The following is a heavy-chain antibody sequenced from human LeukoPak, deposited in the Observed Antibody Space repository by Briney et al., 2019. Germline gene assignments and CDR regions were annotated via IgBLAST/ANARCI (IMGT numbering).Heavy chain of an antibody. CDR1: GGTFSSYA. CDR2: IIPIFGTA. D-gene: IGHD4-17*01. V-gene: IGHV1-69*13. CDR3: ARSHDYGDYRIDY. Sequence: SVKASCKASGGTFSSYAISWVRQAPGQGLEWMGGIIPIFGTANYAQKFQGRVTITADESTSTAYMELSSLRSEDTAVYYCARSHDYGDYRIDYWGQGTLVTVSS. J-gene: IGHJ4*02.